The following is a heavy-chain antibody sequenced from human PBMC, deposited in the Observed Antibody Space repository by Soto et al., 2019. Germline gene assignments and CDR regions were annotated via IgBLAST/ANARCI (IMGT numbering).Heavy chain of an antibody. D-gene: IGHD2-15*01. Sequence: PGGSLRLSFAASGFTFSSYWMHWVRQAPGKWLVWVSRINSDGSSTSYADSVKGRFTISRDNAKNTLYLQMNSLRAEDTAVYYCARDKTNGYCSGGRCYSGDYWGQGTLVTVSS. J-gene: IGHJ4*02. V-gene: IGHV3-74*01. CDR2: INSDGSST. CDR1: GFTFSSYW. CDR3: ARDKTNGYCSGGRCYSGDY.